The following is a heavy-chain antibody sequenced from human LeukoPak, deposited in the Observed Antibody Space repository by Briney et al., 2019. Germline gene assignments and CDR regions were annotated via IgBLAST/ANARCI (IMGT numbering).Heavy chain of an antibody. Sequence: VSVKVSCKASGYTFTSYGISWVRQAPGQGLEWMGWISAYNGNTNYAQKLKGRVTMTTDTSTSTAYMELRSLRSDDTAVYYCARYRAAAGTFAFGWFDPWGQGTLVADSS. D-gene: IGHD6-13*01. J-gene: IGHJ5*02. CDR2: ISAYNGNT. V-gene: IGHV1-18*01. CDR1: GYTFTSYG. CDR3: ARYRAAAGTFAFGWFDP.